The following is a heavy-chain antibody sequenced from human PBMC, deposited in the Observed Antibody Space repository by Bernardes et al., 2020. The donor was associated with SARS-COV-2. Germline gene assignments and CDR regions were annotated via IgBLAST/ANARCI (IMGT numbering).Heavy chain of an antibody. V-gene: IGHV3-74*01. CDR2: INSDGSST. J-gene: IGHJ6*02. D-gene: IGHD1-26*01. CDR3: ARDRVVGATMIWDYDYYGMDV. CDR1: GFTFSSYW. Sequence: GGSLRLSCAASGFTFSSYWMHWVRQAPGKGLVWVSRINSDGSSTSYADSVKGRFTISRDNAKNTLYLQMNSLRAEDTAVYYCARDRVVGATMIWDYDYYGMDVWGQGTTVTV.